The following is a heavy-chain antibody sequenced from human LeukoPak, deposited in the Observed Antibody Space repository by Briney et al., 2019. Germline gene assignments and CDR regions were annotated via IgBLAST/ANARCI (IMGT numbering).Heavy chain of an antibody. CDR3: AADGYNFFDY. J-gene: IGHJ4*02. Sequence: SETLSLTCTVSGGSISSGSYYWSWIRQPAGKGLEWIGRIYTSGSTNYNPTLKSRVTISVDTSKNQFPLKLSSVTAADTAVYYCAADGYNFFDYWGQGTLVTVSS. V-gene: IGHV4-61*02. CDR2: IYTSGST. D-gene: IGHD5-24*01. CDR1: GGSISSGSYY.